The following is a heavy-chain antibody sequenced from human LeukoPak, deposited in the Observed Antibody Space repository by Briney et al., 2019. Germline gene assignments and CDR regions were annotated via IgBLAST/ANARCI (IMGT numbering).Heavy chain of an antibody. Sequence: PSETLSLTCAVYGGSFSGYYWSWIRQPPGKGLEWIGEINHSGSTNYNPSLKSRVTISVDTSKNQFSLKLSSVTAADTAVYYCARGTPEIAAAGTSTNWFDPWGQETLVTVSS. CDR2: INHSGST. CDR3: ARGTPEIAAAGTSTNWFDP. V-gene: IGHV4-34*01. CDR1: GGSFSGYY. J-gene: IGHJ5*02. D-gene: IGHD6-13*01.